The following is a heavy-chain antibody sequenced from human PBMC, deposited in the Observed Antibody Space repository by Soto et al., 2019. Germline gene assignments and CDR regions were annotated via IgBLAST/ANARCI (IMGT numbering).Heavy chain of an antibody. CDR1: GFTFSSYA. V-gene: IGHV3-23*01. J-gene: IGHJ4*02. CDR2: ISGSGGST. D-gene: IGHD3-22*01. CDR3: AKGITMIVVVITIDY. Sequence: EVQLLESGGGLVQPGGSLRLSCAASGFTFSSYAMSWVRQAPGKGLEWVSAISGSGGSTYYADSVKGRFTISRDNSKNPLYLQMNSLRAEDTAVYYCAKGITMIVVVITIDYWGQGTLVTVSS.